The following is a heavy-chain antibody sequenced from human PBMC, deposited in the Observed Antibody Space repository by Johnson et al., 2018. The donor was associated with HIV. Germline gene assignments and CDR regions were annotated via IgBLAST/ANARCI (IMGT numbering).Heavy chain of an antibody. Sequence: VQLVESGGGVVQPGRSLRLSCAASGFTFSSYDMHWVRQATGKGLEWVSAIGTAGDTYYPGSVKGRFTISRENAKNSLYLQMNSRRAGDTAVYYCARGGVTGEDHAFDIWGQGTMVTVSS. V-gene: IGHV3-13*01. CDR3: ARGGVTGEDHAFDI. CDR2: IGTAGDT. D-gene: IGHD7-27*01. J-gene: IGHJ3*02. CDR1: GFTFSSYD.